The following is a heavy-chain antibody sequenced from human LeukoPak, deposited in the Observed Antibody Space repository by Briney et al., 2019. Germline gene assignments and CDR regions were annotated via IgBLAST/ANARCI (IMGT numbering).Heavy chain of an antibody. CDR1: GGSISSSSYY. CDR3: ARIRITMIVVVIFDAFDI. Sequence: SETLSLTCTVSGGSISSSSYYWGWIRQPPGKGLEWIGSIYYSGSTYYNPSLKSRVTISVDTSKNQFSLKLSSVTAADTAVYYCARIRITMIVVVIFDAFDIWGQGTMVTVSS. D-gene: IGHD3-22*01. CDR2: IYYSGST. J-gene: IGHJ3*02. V-gene: IGHV4-39*01.